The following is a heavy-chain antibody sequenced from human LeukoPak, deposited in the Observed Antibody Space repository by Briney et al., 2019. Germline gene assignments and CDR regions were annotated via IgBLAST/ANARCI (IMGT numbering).Heavy chain of an antibody. D-gene: IGHD2-2*01. J-gene: IGHJ4*02. Sequence: SETLSLTCAVYGGSFSGYYWSWIRQPPGKGLEWIGEINHSGSTNYNPSLKSRVTISVDASKNQFSLKLSSVTAADTALYYCARGGIGVVTAGIYYFDYWGQGTLVTVSS. CDR3: ARGGIGVVTAGIYYFDY. CDR1: GGSFSGYY. CDR2: INHSGST. V-gene: IGHV4-34*01.